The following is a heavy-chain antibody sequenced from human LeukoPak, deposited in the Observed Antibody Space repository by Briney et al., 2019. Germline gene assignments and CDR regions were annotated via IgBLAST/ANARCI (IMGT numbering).Heavy chain of an antibody. CDR1: GFTFSSYE. CDR2: ISSSGGTI. J-gene: IGHJ3*02. Sequence: GGSLRLSCAASGFTFSSYEMNWVRQAPGKGLEWVSYISSSGGTIYYADSVKGRFTISRDNAKNSLYLQMNSLRAEDTAVYYCARTHYYDSSGNAFDIWGQGTMVTVSS. CDR3: ARTHYYDSSGNAFDI. V-gene: IGHV3-48*03. D-gene: IGHD3-22*01.